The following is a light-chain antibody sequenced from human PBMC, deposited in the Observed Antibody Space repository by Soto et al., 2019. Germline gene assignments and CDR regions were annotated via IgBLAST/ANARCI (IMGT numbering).Light chain of an antibody. J-gene: IGKJ2*01. CDR1: QDIGSH. CDR3: QQHHSYPYT. CDR2: AAA. Sequence: AIRMTQSPSSFSASTGDRVTISCRASQDIGSHLAWYQQEPGKAPKLLIYAAATLHSGVPSRFSGSGSGTDFTLTINYLQSEDFATYYCQQHHSYPYTFGQGTKLEIK. V-gene: IGKV1-8*01.